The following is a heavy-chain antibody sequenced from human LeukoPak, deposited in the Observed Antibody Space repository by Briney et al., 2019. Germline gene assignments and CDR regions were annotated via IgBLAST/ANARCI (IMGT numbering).Heavy chain of an antibody. CDR3: ALLRYEEATAIPTDY. Sequence: GASVKVSCKASGYTFTSYYMHWVRQAPGQGLEWMGIINPSGGSTSYAQKFQGRVTMTRDMSTSTVYMELSSLRSEDTAVYYCALLRYEEATAIPTDYWGQGTLVTVSS. D-gene: IGHD2-2*02. J-gene: IGHJ4*02. V-gene: IGHV1-46*01. CDR2: INPSGGST. CDR1: GYTFTSYY.